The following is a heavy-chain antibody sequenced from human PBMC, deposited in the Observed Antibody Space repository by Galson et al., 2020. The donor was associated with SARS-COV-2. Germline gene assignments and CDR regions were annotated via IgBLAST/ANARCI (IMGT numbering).Heavy chain of an antibody. CDR2: IYHSGST. J-gene: IGHJ3*02. V-gene: IGHV4-30-2*01. CDR1: GDSIISSYS. Sequence: SETLSLTCAVSGDSIISSYSWSWIRQPPGKGLEWIGYIYHSGSTQYNPSLQSRVTISVDRSKNEFSLLVNSVTAADTAMYYCARFKRDYAFDIWGQGTMVTVSS. CDR3: ARFKRDYAFDI.